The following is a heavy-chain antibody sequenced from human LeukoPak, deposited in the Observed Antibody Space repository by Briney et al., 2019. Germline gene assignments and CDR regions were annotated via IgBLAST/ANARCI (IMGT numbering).Heavy chain of an antibody. Sequence: SETLSLTCAVYGGSFSGYYWSRIRQPPGKGLEWIGEINHSGSTNYNPSLKSRVTISVDTSKNQFSLKLSSVTAADTAVYYCARVVAVADAATGQTDYWGQGTLVTVSS. J-gene: IGHJ4*02. CDR2: INHSGST. CDR3: ARVVAVADAATGQTDY. V-gene: IGHV4-34*01. CDR1: GGSFSGYY. D-gene: IGHD6-19*01.